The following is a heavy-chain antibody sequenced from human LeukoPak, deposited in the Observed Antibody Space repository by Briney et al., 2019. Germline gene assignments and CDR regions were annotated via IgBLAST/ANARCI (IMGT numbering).Heavy chain of an antibody. CDR2: ISSSGGTI. CDR3: ASISARPRVYDDL. V-gene: IGHV3-48*01. Sequence: GGSLRLSCAASGFTFSSYSLNWVRQAPGKGLEFISYISSSGGTIYYADSVKGRFTISRDNAKNSLYLQMDSLRAEDSAVYYCASISARPRVYDDLWGQGTLVTVSS. D-gene: IGHD6-6*01. J-gene: IGHJ5*02. CDR1: GFTFSSYS.